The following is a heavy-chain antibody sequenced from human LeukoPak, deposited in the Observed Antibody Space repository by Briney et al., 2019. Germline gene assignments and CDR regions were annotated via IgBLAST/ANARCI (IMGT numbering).Heavy chain of an antibody. CDR2: ISYDGSNK. Sequence: GRSLRLSCAASGFTFSSYAMHWVRQAPGKGLEWVAVISYDGSNKYYADSVKGRFTISRDNAKNSLYLQMNSLRAEDTAVYYCARGPRGYPYYFDYWGQGTLVTVSS. CDR3: ARGPRGYPYYFDY. V-gene: IGHV3-30*04. J-gene: IGHJ4*02. D-gene: IGHD5-18*01. CDR1: GFTFSSYA.